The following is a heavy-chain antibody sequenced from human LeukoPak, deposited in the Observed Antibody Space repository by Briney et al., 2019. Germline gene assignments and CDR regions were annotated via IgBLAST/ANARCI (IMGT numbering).Heavy chain of an antibody. CDR3: ARGPGIRSSWYGDY. D-gene: IGHD6-13*01. CDR1: GYTFTGYY. Sequence: ASVKVSCKASGYTFTGYYMHWVRQAPGQGLEWMGWINPNSGGTNYAQKFQGRVTMTRDTSISTAYMELSRLRSDDTAVYYCARGPGIRSSWYGDYWGQGTLVTVSS. V-gene: IGHV1-2*02. CDR2: INPNSGGT. J-gene: IGHJ4*02.